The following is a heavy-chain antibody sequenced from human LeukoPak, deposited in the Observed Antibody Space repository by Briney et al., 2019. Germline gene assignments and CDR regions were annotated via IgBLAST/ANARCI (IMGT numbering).Heavy chain of an antibody. J-gene: IGHJ4*02. V-gene: IGHV3-33*06. D-gene: IGHD3-10*01. CDR1: GFTFSSYG. CDR2: IWYDGSNK. CDR3: AKDFTYYGSGSYYDYYFDY. Sequence: GGSLRLSCAASGFTFSSYGMHWVRQAPGKGLEWVAVIWYDGSNKYYADSEKGRFTLSRDNSKNTLYMQMNSLRAEDTAVYYCAKDFTYYGSGSYYDYYFDYWGQGTLVTVSS.